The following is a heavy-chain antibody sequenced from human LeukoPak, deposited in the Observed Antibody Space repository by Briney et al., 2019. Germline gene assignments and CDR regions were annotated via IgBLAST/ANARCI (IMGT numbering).Heavy chain of an antibody. CDR2: IYYSGST. Sequence: SSETLSLTCTVSGGSISSYYWSWIRQPPGKGLEWIGYIYYSGSTNYNPSLKSRVTISVDTSKNQFSLKLSSVTAADTAVYYCARMDYDSSGYYSNYFDYWGQGTLVTVSS. D-gene: IGHD3-22*01. J-gene: IGHJ4*02. V-gene: IGHV4-59*08. CDR3: ARMDYDSSGYYSNYFDY. CDR1: GGSISSYY.